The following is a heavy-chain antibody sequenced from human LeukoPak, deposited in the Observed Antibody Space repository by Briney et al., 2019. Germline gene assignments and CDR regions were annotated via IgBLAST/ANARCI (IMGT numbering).Heavy chain of an antibody. CDR1: GFTFSSYA. D-gene: IGHD6-19*01. Sequence: GGSLRLSCAASGFTFSSYAMNWVRQAPGKGLEWVSTISGSGGSTYYADSVKGRFTIPRDNSKKTLYLQMNSLRAEDTAVYHCATRSIAVAGTHFDYWGQGTLVTVSS. V-gene: IGHV3-23*01. CDR2: ISGSGGST. J-gene: IGHJ4*02. CDR3: ATRSIAVAGTHFDY.